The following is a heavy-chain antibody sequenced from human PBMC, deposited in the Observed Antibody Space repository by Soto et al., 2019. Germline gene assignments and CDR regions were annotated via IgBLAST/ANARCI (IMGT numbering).Heavy chain of an antibody. J-gene: IGHJ5*02. V-gene: IGHV2-70*01. D-gene: IGHD3-22*01. CDR1: GFSLTTNGMC. CDR3: ARIPCGNYYTENFFDP. Sequence: SGPTLVNPTQTLTLTCTFSGFSLTTNGMCLSWIRQPPGKALEWLALIDWDDNTYYSTSLNNRLTLSKDTSKNQVVLLVRHLGPVDTATYYCARIPCGNYYTENFFDPWGQGIPVTVSS. CDR2: IDWDDNT.